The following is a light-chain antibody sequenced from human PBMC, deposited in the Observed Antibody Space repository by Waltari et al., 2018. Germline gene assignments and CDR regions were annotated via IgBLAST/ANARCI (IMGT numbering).Light chain of an antibody. CDR2: DAS. V-gene: IGKV1D-12*01. Sequence: IQMTQSPSSVSAAVGATVTIPCRASQDISNQLTWYQQKPGKAPKFLIYDASPLERGVPSRFSGSGSGTDFTLTVRSLQPEDFATYYCQETNTFPITFGQGTRLEIK. CDR3: QETNTFPIT. J-gene: IGKJ5*01. CDR1: QDISNQ.